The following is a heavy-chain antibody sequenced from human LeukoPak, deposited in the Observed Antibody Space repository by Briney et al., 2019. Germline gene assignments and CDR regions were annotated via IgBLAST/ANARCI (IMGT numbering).Heavy chain of an antibody. V-gene: IGHV2-5*01. J-gene: IGHJ4*02. D-gene: IGHD3-9*01. CDR2: IYWNDDK. CDR1: GFSLSTSGVG. CDR3: AHRPPYYDILTGQGYYFDY. Sequence: SGPTLVKPTQTLTLTCTFSGFSLSTSGVGVGWIRQPPGKALEWLALIYWNDDKRYSPPLKSRLTITKDTSKNQVVLTMTNMDPVDTATYYCAHRPPYYDILTGQGYYFDYWGQGTLVTVSS.